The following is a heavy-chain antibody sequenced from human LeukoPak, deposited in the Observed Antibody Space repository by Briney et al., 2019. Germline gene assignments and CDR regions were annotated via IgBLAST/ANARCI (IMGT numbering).Heavy chain of an antibody. Sequence: ASVKVSCKVSGYTLTELSMHWVRQAPGKGLEWMGGFDPEDGETIYAQKFQGRVTMTEDTSTDTAYMELSSLRSEDTAVYYCATNGDTSLRSKYYYHRANWFDSWGQGTLVTVSS. V-gene: IGHV1-24*01. CDR1: GYTLTELS. J-gene: IGHJ5*01. CDR3: ATNGDTSLRSKYYYHRANWFDS. D-gene: IGHD3-22*01. CDR2: FDPEDGET.